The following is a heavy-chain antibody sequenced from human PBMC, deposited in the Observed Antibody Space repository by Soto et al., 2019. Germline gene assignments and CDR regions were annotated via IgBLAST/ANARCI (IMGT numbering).Heavy chain of an antibody. CDR1: GFSLRTYG. Sequence: GGFLRLSCAASGFSLRTYGMQWLRRAPGKGLEWVAFIWYDGTKKFYANSVKGRSTISKDNSNNILYLQMSGLRAEDTAVYYCARDVVTAVAGSVNWFDPWGQGTLVTVSS. D-gene: IGHD6-19*01. V-gene: IGHV3-33*01. J-gene: IGHJ5*02. CDR2: IWYDGTKK. CDR3: ARDVVTAVAGSVNWFDP.